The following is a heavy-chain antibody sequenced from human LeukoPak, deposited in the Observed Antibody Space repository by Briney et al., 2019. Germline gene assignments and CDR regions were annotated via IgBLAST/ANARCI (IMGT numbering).Heavy chain of an antibody. V-gene: IGHV3-30*02. CDR3: ARGDDLWFGGNDY. D-gene: IGHD3-10*01. Sequence: PGGSLRLSCAASGFTFSSYGMHWVRQAPGKGLEWVAFIRYDGSNKYYADSVKGRFTISRDNSKNTLYLQMNSLRAEDTAVYYCARGDDLWFGGNDYWGQGTLVTVSS. CDR2: IRYDGSNK. J-gene: IGHJ4*02. CDR1: GFTFSSYG.